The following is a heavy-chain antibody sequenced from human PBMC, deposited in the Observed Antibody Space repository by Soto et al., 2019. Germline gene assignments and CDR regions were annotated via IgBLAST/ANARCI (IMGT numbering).Heavy chain of an antibody. Sequence: ASVKVSSKASGYTFTGYYMHWVRHAPGQGLEWMGWINPNSGGTNYAQKFQGWVTMTRDTSISTAYMELSRLRSDDTAAYYCARAPLGYCSSTSCYNFDNWGQGTLVTVS. J-gene: IGHJ4*02. CDR3: ARAPLGYCSSTSCYNFDN. V-gene: IGHV1-2*04. D-gene: IGHD2-2*02. CDR1: GYTFTGYY. CDR2: INPNSGGT.